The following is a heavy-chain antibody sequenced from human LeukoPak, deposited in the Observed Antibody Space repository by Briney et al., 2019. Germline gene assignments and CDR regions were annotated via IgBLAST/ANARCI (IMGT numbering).Heavy chain of an antibody. CDR3: ARLPGYCSSTSCYNYYYYGMDV. Sequence: GESLKISCKGSGYSFTSYWIGWVRQMPGKGLEWMGIIYPGVSDTRYSPSFQGQVTISADKSISTAYLQWSSPKASDTAMYYCARLPGYCSSTSCYNYYYYGMDVWGQGTTVTVSS. V-gene: IGHV5-51*01. CDR1: GYSFTSYW. J-gene: IGHJ6*02. CDR2: IYPGVSDT. D-gene: IGHD2-2*02.